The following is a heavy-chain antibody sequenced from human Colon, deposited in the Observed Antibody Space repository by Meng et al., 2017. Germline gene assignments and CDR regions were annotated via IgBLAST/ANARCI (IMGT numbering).Heavy chain of an antibody. Sequence: GGSLRLSCAASGFTFSGPAMHWVRQASGKGREWGGRIRSKGYSYATAYAESVKGRFTISRNDSKNTAYLQMNSLKTEDTAVYYCSRSYTDDLDYWGQGTLVTVSS. D-gene: IGHD3-16*01. V-gene: IGHV3-73*01. CDR2: IRSKGYSYAT. CDR1: GFTFSGPA. J-gene: IGHJ4*02. CDR3: SRSYTDDLDY.